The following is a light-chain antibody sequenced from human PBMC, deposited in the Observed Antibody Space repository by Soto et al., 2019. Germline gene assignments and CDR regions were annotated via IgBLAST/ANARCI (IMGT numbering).Light chain of an antibody. Sequence: EIVMTQSPATLSVSPGERATLSCRASQSISSNLAWYQHKPGQTPRLLMYGASTRATGIPARFSGSGSGTDFTLTISSLQSEDFAVYYCQHYNKSANTFGQGTKVEFK. V-gene: IGKV3-15*01. CDR1: QSISSN. CDR2: GAS. CDR3: QHYNKSANT. J-gene: IGKJ1*01.